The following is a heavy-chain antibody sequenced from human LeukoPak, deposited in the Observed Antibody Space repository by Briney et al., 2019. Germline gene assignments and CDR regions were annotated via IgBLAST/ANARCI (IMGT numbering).Heavy chain of an antibody. V-gene: IGHV4-39*07. CDR1: GGSISSSSYY. CDR3: AALQTDYYYYGMDV. J-gene: IGHJ6*02. D-gene: IGHD5-24*01. Sequence: SETLSLTCTVSGGSISSSSYYWGWIRQPPGKGLEWIGYIYHSGSTYYNPSLKSRVTISVDRSKNQFSLKLSSVTAADTAVYYCAALQTDYYYYGMDVWGQGTTVTVSS. CDR2: IYHSGST.